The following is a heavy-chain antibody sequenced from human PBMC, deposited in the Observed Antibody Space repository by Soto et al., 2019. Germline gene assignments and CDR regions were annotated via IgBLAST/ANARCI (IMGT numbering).Heavy chain of an antibody. CDR1: GFTFSRYW. V-gene: IGHV3-7*05. CDR2: IKQDGVET. D-gene: IGHD6-19*01. Sequence: EVQLVESGGGLVQPGGSLRLSCAASGFTFSRYWMSWVRQAPGKGLEWVANIKQDGVETYFVDCVKGRFTISRDNAENSLYLQMNILGVEDTAVYYCARVSAYRGVPGWFDYWCQGSLVTVSS. J-gene: IGHJ4*02. CDR3: ARVSAYRGVPGWFDY.